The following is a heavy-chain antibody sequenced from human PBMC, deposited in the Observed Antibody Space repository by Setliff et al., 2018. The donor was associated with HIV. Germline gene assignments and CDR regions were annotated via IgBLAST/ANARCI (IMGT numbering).Heavy chain of an antibody. CDR1: GGSISSSNSY. V-gene: IGHV4-39*01. CDR2: IYYSGST. CDR3: ARRSGWELQYFDY. Sequence: LSLTCTVSGGSISSSNSYWGWIRQPPGKGLEWIGNIYYSGSTYYNPSLKRRVTISVDTSKNQFSLKLSSVTAADTAVYYCARRSGWELQYFDYWGQGTLVTVSS. J-gene: IGHJ4*02. D-gene: IGHD1-26*01.